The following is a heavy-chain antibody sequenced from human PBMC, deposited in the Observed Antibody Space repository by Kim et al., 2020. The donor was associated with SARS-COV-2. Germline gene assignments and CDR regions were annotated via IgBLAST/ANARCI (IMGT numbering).Heavy chain of an antibody. CDR1: GGSISSYY. Sequence: SETLSLTCTVSGGSISSYYWSWIRQSPGKGLEWIGYIYYSGSTNYNPSLKSRVTISVDTSKNQFSLKRSSVTAADTAVYYCARYSSTWNRFDPWGHGTL. V-gene: IGHV4-59*08. D-gene: IGHD6-13*01. J-gene: IGHJ5*02. CDR3: ARYSSTWNRFDP. CDR2: IYYSGST.